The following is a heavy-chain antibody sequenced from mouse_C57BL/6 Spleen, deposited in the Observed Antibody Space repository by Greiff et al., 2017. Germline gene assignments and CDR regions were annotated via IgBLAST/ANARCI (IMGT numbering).Heavy chain of an antibody. CDR1: GFTFTDYY. D-gene: IGHD1-1*01. J-gene: IGHJ1*03. Sequence: EVHLVESGGGLVQPGGSLSLSCAASGFTFTDYYMSWVRQPPGKALEWLGFIRNKANGYTTEYSASVKGRFTISRDNSQSILYLQMNALCAEDSATYYGERDSWGSTVDGWYFDVWGKGTTVTVSS. CDR2: IRNKANGYTT. CDR3: ERDSWGSTVDGWYFDV. V-gene: IGHV7-3*01.